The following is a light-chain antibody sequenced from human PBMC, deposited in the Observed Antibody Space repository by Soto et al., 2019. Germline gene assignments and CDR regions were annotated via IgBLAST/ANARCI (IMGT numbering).Light chain of an antibody. CDR1: TGAVTSGHF. Sequence: QAVVTQEPSLTVSPGGTVTLTCGSSTGAVTSGHFPYWFQQKPGQAPRTLIYDTNIKHSSTPARFSGSLLGGKAALTLSGAQPEDEADYYCLLYYSGARVFGGGTKVTV. V-gene: IGLV7-46*01. CDR2: DTN. CDR3: LLYYSGARV. J-gene: IGLJ3*02.